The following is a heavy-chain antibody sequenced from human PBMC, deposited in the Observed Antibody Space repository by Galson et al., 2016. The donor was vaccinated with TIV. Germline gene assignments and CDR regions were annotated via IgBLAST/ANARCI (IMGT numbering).Heavy chain of an antibody. CDR3: VRAPGYSGYNYGYFDS. Sequence: QSGAEVKKPGESLKISCKLSGYSFTSNWIGWVRQMPGEGLEWIGIMYPADSDITYSPSFQGQVTISADKSISTAYLQWSSLRASDSAIYYCVRAPGYSGYNYGYFDSWGQGTLVTVSS. V-gene: IGHV5-51*03. D-gene: IGHD5-12*01. CDR2: MYPADSDI. CDR1: GYSFTSNW. J-gene: IGHJ4*02.